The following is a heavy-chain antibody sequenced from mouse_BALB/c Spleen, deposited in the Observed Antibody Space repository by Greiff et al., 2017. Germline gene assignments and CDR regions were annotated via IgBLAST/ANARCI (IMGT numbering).Heavy chain of an antibody. CDR2: IDPENGDT. CDR3: NEPIYYDYD. V-gene: IGHV14-4*02. CDR1: GFYFTDYY. Sequence: VQLQQSGAELVRSGASVKLSCTASGFYFTDYYMHWVKQRPEQGLEWIGWIDPENGDTEYAPKFQGKATMTADTSSNTAYLQLSSLTSEDTAVYDCNEPIYYDYDWGQGTTLTVSS. J-gene: IGHJ2*01. D-gene: IGHD2-4*01.